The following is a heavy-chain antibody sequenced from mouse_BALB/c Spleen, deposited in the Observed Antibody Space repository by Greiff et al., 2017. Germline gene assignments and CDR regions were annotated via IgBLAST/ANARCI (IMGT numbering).Heavy chain of an antibody. Sequence: QVQLQQSGPGLVQPSQSLSITCTVSGFSLTSYGVHWVRQSPGKGLEWLGVIWSGGSTNYNSALISRLSISKDNSKSQVFLKMNSLQTDDTAMYYCARSYYGNYDYAMDYWGQGTSVTVSS. CDR2: IWSGGST. J-gene: IGHJ4*01. D-gene: IGHD2-1*01. CDR1: GFSLTSYG. V-gene: IGHV2-4-1*01. CDR3: ARSYYGNYDYAMDY.